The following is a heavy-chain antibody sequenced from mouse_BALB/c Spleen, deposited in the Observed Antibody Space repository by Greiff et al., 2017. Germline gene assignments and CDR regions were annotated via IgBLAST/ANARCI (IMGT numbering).Heavy chain of an antibody. D-gene: IGHD2-1*01. CDR2: ISSGGST. J-gene: IGHJ3*01. CDR1: GFTFSSFG. CDR3: ARDGNYEEAY. V-gene: IGHV5-6-5*01. Sequence: EVKLMESGGGLVQPGGSRKLSCAASGFTFSSFGMHWVRQAPEKRLEWVASISSGGSTYYPDSVKGRFTISRDNARNILYLQMSSLRSEDTAMYYCARDGNYEEAYWGQGTLVTVSA.